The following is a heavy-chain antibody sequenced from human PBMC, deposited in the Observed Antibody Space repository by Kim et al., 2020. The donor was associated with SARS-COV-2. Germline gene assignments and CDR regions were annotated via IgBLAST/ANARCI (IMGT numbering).Heavy chain of an antibody. D-gene: IGHD2-21*02. CDR3: ARHIVVVTAICGMDV. V-gene: IGHV3-7*01. Sequence: GGSLRLSCAASGFTFSSYWMSWVRQAPGKGLEWVANIKQDGSEKYYVDSVKGRFTISRDNAKNSLYLQMNSLRAEDTAVYYCARHIVVVTAICGMDVWGQGTTVTVSS. J-gene: IGHJ6*02. CDR1: GFTFSSYW. CDR2: IKQDGSEK.